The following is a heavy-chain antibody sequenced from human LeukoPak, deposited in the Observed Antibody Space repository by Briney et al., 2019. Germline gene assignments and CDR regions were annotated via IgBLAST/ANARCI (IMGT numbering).Heavy chain of an antibody. Sequence: PGGSLRLSCAAYGFTFSNYGMHWVRQAPGKGLEWVAAIWYDGSNKYYGDSVKGRFTISRDNSKNTLYLQMNRLRAEDTAAYYCARAGYGDPHFCFWGQGNLVNVSS. CDR2: IWYDGSNK. CDR3: ARAGYGDPHFCF. V-gene: IGHV3-33*01. J-gene: IGHJ4*02. D-gene: IGHD4-17*01. CDR1: GFTFSNYG.